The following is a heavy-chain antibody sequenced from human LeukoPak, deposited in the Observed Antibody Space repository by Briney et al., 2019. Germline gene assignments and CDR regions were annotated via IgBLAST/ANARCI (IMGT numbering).Heavy chain of an antibody. CDR2: VYPGGDS. CDR1: GDSTINRHW. J-gene: IGHJ4*02. V-gene: IGHV4-4*02. Sequence: KPSETLSLTCAISGDSTINRHWWSWVRQSPEKGLEWIGEVYPGGDSIYNPSLKSRVTISVDTSKNQFSLKLSSVTAADTAVYYCARGGWKLGFQGGQGALVTVSS. CDR3: ARGGWKLGFQ. D-gene: IGHD2-15*01.